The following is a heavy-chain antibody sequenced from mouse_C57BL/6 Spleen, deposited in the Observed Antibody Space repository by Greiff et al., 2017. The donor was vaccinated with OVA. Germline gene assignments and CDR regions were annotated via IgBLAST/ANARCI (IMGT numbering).Heavy chain of an antibody. Sequence: QVQLQQPGAELVKPGASVKLSCKASGYTFTSYWMQWVNQRPGQGLEWIGEIDPSDSYTNYNQKFKGKATLTVDTSSSTAYMQLSSLTSEDSAVYYCARKDFDVWGTGTTVTVSS. J-gene: IGHJ1*03. CDR3: ARKDFDV. CDR2: IDPSDSYT. V-gene: IGHV1-50*01. CDR1: GYTFTSYW.